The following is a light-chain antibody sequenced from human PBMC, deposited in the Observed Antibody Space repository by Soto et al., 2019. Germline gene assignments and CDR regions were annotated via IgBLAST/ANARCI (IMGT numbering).Light chain of an antibody. Sequence: EIGMTQSPGTLSVSPGERATLSCRASQSVTSNLAWYQQKPGQAPRLLIYGASTRATGIPARFSGSGSGTELTLTLSSMPSEDFAVYYCQQYNNWPPLTFGQGTRLEIK. V-gene: IGKV3-15*01. CDR3: QQYNNWPPLT. CDR1: QSVTSN. CDR2: GAS. J-gene: IGKJ5*01.